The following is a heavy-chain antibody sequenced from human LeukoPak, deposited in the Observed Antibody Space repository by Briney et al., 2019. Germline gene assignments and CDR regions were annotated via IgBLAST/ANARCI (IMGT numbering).Heavy chain of an antibody. D-gene: IGHD3-10*01. Sequence: SETLSLTCTVSGGSISSSSYYWGWIRQPPGKGLEWIGSIYYSGSTYYNPSLKSRVTISVDTSKNQFSLKLSSVTAADTAVYYCARPRKHGSGSYYYHMDVWGKGTTVTVSS. V-gene: IGHV4-39*07. CDR2: IYYSGST. CDR1: GGSISSSSYY. CDR3: ARPRKHGSGSYYYHMDV. J-gene: IGHJ6*03.